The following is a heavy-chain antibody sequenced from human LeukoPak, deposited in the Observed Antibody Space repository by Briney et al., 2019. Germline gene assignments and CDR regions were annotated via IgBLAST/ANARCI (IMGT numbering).Heavy chain of an antibody. D-gene: IGHD3-10*01. CDR3: ARDNYGSGSYYKPASDY. Sequence: ASVKASCKASGYTVTSYGITWVGQAPGQGVEGGGWISAYKVNTNYAQKFQGRVTMTTDTSTSTAYMELRSLRSDDTAVYYCARDNYGSGSYYKPASDYWGQGTLVTVSS. V-gene: IGHV1-18*01. CDR2: ISAYKVNT. CDR1: GYTVTSYG. J-gene: IGHJ4*02.